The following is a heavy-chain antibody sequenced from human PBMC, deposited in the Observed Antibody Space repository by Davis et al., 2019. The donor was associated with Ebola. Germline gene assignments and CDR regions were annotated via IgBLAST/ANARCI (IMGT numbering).Heavy chain of an antibody. D-gene: IGHD1-1*01. CDR3: AHHNWALSLSHFGS. V-gene: IGHV2-70*12. Sequence: SGPTLVKPTQTLTLTCTFSGFSLSTSGMCVSWIRQPPGKALEWLARIDWDDDKYYSTSLKTRLTITKDTSNNQVVLTMTNMDPVDTATYYCAHHNWALSLSHFGSWGRGTLVTVSS. CDR2: IDWDDDK. CDR1: GFSLSTSGMC. J-gene: IGHJ4*02.